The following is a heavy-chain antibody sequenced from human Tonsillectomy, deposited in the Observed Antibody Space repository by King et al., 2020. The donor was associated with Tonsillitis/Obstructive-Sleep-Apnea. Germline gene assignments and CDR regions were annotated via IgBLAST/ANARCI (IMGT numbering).Heavy chain of an antibody. Sequence: VQLVQSGAEVKKPGESLRISCKGSGYIFTNYWINWVRQMPGKGLEWMGTIDPSDSYTTYSPSFQGHVSISADKSINTTYMQWSSLKASDTAMYYCATGAYNNGYSDYFYVMDVWGQGTTVTVSS. J-gene: IGHJ6*02. V-gene: IGHV5-10-1*03. D-gene: IGHD5-18*01. CDR3: ATGAYNNGYSDYFYVMDV. CDR1: GYIFTNYW. CDR2: IDPSDSYT.